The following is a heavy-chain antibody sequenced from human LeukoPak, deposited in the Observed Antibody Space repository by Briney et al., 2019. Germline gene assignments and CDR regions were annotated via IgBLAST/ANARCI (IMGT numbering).Heavy chain of an antibody. Sequence: GGSLRLSCAASGFTFSSYSMNWVRQAPGKGLEWVSSISSSSSYIYYADSVKGRFTISRDNAKNSLYLQMNSLRAEDTAVCYCARKEAYCGGDCYSGRGPFDPWGQGTLVTVSS. CDR3: ARKEAYCGGDCYSGRGPFDP. J-gene: IGHJ5*02. D-gene: IGHD2-21*01. V-gene: IGHV3-21*01. CDR2: ISSSSSYI. CDR1: GFTFSSYS.